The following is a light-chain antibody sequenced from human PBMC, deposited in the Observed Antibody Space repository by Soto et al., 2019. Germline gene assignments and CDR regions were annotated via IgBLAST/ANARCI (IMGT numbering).Light chain of an antibody. J-gene: IGKJ2*01. CDR1: QGIRNG. Sequence: DIQMTQSPSSLSASVGDRVTITCRASQGIRNGLGWYQQKPGKAPKRLIYAASSLQSGFPSRFSGSVSETEFTLTINSLQPEDFATYYCLQHNTYPYAFGQGTKLEI. CDR3: LQHNTYPYA. V-gene: IGKV1-17*01. CDR2: AAS.